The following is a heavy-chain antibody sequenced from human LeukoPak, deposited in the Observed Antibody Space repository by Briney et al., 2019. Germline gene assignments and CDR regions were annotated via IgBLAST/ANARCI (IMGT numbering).Heavy chain of an antibody. CDR1: GYSFTGYY. D-gene: IGHD5-18*01. V-gene: IGHV1-2*02. CDR3: ASYSGTHTAMVIGAFDI. CDR2: INPNSGDT. J-gene: IGHJ3*02. Sequence: ASVKVSCKASGYSFTGYYMHWVRQAPGQGLEWMGWINPNSGDTKYAKKFQGRVTMTRDTSISTAYMELTRLRSDDTAVYYCASYSGTHTAMVIGAFDIWGQGTMVTVSS.